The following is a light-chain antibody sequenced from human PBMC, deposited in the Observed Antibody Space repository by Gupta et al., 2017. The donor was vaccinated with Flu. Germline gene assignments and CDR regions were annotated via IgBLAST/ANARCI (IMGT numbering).Light chain of an antibody. J-gene: IGLJ2*01. CDR1: SSHIGAGYD. CDR3: QSYDSSLPL. Sequence: QSVLTQPPSVSGAPGQRVTISCTGSSSHIGAGYDVHWYQQLPGTAPKLLIHGNSNRPSGVPDRFSGSKSGTSASLAITGLQAEDEADYYCQSYDSSLPLFGGGTKLTVL. V-gene: IGLV1-40*01. CDR2: GNS.